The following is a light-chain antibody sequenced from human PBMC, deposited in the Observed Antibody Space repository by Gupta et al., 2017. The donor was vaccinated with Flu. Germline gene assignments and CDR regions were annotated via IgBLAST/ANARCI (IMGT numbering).Light chain of an antibody. CDR3: QQLSDRPPWIT. Sequence: EIVLTQSPATLSLSPGDSATLSCRASQSVSRYVAWYQQKSGQAPRLLIHDASSRATGIPARFSGSGGGTDFTLTINSREPEDFAVYYCQQLSDRPPWITFGQGTRVEIK. V-gene: IGKV3-11*01. CDR1: QSVSRY. J-gene: IGKJ5*01. CDR2: DAS.